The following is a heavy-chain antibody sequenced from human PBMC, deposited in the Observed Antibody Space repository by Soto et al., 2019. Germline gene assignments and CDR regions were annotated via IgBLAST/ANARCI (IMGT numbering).Heavy chain of an antibody. CDR3: ARDLGGSNYYDSSGYADAFDV. J-gene: IGHJ3*01. CDR2: DNGGNDNT. CDR1: GYIFTSYA. V-gene: IGHV1-3*01. Sequence: QVQLVQSGAEVKKPGASVKISCKASGYIFTSYAMHWVRQAPGQSLEWMGWDNGGNDNTKYSQKFQGRVTITRDTSASTAYMELSSLRSEDTAVYYCARDLGGSNYYDSSGYADAFDVWGQGTMVTVS. D-gene: IGHD3-22*01.